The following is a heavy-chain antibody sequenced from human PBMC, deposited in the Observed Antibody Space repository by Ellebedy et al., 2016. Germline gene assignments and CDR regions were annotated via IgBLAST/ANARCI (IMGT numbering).Heavy chain of an antibody. V-gene: IGHV3-74*03. Sequence: GGSLRLSXAASGFTFSNKWMHWVRQVPGKGPVWVARINNDGSSTTYADSVKGRVTISRDNSKNTLYLQINSLRAEDTAVYYCARDPIWSLEGPLDAFDIWGPGTMVTVSS. CDR3: ARDPIWSLEGPLDAFDI. J-gene: IGHJ3*02. CDR2: INNDGSST. CDR1: GFTFSNKW. D-gene: IGHD2-8*02.